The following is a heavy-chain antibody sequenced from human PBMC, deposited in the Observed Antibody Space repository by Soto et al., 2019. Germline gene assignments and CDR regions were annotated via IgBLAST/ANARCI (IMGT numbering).Heavy chain of an antibody. D-gene: IGHD2-21*02. CDR3: ARDLGDLADYYYYGMDV. J-gene: IGHJ6*02. CDR2: IIPIFGTA. CDR1: GGTFSSYA. V-gene: IGHV1-69*01. Sequence: QVQLVQSGAEVKKPGSSVKVSCKASGGTFSSYAISWVRQAPGQGLEWMGGIIPIFGTANYAQKFQGRVTITEDESTSTAYMELSSLRSEDTAVYYCARDLGDLADYYYYGMDVWGQGTTVTVSS.